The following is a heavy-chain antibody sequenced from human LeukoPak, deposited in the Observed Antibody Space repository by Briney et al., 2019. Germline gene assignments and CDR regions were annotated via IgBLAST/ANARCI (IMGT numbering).Heavy chain of an antibody. J-gene: IGHJ5*02. Sequence: GGSLRLSCAPSGFTFSSYSMNWVRQAPGKGLEWVSSISSSSSYIYYADSVKGRFTISRDNAKNSLYLQMNSLRAEDTAVYYCASFSAIAVAGSPGPWGQGTLVTVSS. CDR1: GFTFSSYS. D-gene: IGHD6-19*01. CDR2: ISSSSSYI. CDR3: ASFSAIAVAGSPGP. V-gene: IGHV3-21*01.